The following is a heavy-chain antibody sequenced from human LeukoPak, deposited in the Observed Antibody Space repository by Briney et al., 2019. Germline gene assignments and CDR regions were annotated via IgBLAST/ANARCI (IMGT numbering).Heavy chain of an antibody. V-gene: IGHV3-64*01. CDR1: GFTFSSYA. Sequence: GGSLRLSCAASGFTFSSYAMHWVRQAPGKGLEYVSAISSNGGSTYYANSVKGRFTISRDNSKNTLYLQMGSLRAEDMAVYYCARWDAFDIWGQGTMVTVSS. J-gene: IGHJ3*02. CDR3: ARWDAFDI. CDR2: ISSNGGST.